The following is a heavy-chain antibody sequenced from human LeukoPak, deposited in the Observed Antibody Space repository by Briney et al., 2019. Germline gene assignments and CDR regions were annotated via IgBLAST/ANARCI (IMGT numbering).Heavy chain of an antibody. D-gene: IGHD5-12*01. J-gene: IGHJ4*02. CDR2: IYYSGGT. CDR3: ARLGDIRNFDY. Sequence: PSETLSLTCTVSGGSISSSSYYWGWIRQPPGKGLEWIGSIYYSGGTYYNPSLKSRVTISVDTSKNQFSLKLSSVTAADTAVYYCARLGDIRNFDYWGQGTLVTVSS. CDR1: GGSISSSSYY. V-gene: IGHV4-39*01.